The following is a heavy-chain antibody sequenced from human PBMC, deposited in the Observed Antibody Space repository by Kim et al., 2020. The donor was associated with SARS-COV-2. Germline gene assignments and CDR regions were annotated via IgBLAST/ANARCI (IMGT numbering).Heavy chain of an antibody. Sequence: GGSLRLSCAASTFTFSDFYMSWIRQAPGKGLEWVSYISASNSYTNYADSVKGRFTISRDNAKNSLYLQMSTLRAEDTAVYYCARVLYGAGSPYYFDYWG. J-gene: IGHJ4*01. V-gene: IGHV3-11*05. CDR3: ARVLYGAGSPYYFDY. CDR2: ISASNSYT. D-gene: IGHD3-10*01. CDR1: TFTFSDFY.